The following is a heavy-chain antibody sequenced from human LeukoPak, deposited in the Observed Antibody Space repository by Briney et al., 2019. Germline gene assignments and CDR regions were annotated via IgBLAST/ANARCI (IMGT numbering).Heavy chain of an antibody. CDR2: ISYDGSNK. CDR1: GFTFSSYG. Sequence: GGYLRLSCAASGFTFSSYGMHWVRQAPGKGLEWVAVISYDGSNKYYADSVKGRFTISRDNSKNTLYLQMNSLRAEDTAVYYCAKGLAVAGTMVGDYWGQGTLVTVSS. J-gene: IGHJ4*02. D-gene: IGHD6-19*01. V-gene: IGHV3-30*18. CDR3: AKGLAVAGTMVGDY.